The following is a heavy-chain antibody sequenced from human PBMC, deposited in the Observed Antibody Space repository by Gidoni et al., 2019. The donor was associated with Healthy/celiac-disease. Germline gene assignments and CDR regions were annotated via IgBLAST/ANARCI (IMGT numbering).Heavy chain of an antibody. D-gene: IGHD1-1*01. J-gene: IGHJ2*01. CDR3: ARDTTGTLYFDL. Sequence: QVQLQESGPGLVKPSATLSLTCTVAGGSISSYYWSWIRQPPGKGLEWIGYINYSGSPNYNPSLKSRVTISVDTSKHHFSLKLSSVTAADTAVYYCARDTTGTLYFDLWGRGTLVTVSS. V-gene: IGHV4-59*01. CDR2: INYSGSP. CDR1: GGSISSYY.